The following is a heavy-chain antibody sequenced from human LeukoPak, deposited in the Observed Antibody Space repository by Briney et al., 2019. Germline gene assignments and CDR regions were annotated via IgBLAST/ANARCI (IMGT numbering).Heavy chain of an antibody. D-gene: IGHD3-22*01. Sequence: GGSLRLSCAASGYTFSSYWMHWVRQAPGKGLVWVSRISSDGSSTSYADSVKGRFTISRDNSKNTLYLQTNSLRAEDTAVYYCARNYDSSGSDYWGQGTLVTVSS. J-gene: IGHJ4*02. CDR3: ARNYDSSGSDY. CDR1: GYTFSSYW. V-gene: IGHV3-74*01. CDR2: ISSDGSST.